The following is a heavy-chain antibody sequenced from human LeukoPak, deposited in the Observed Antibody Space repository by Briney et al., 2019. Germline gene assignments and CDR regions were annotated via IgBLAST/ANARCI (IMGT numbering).Heavy chain of an antibody. CDR2: ISGTDGST. D-gene: IGHD5-24*01. V-gene: IGHV3-23*01. CDR3: AKDAVEMAYYFDY. Sequence: GGSLRLSCAASGFTFYSYAMNWVRQAPGKGLEWVSTISGTDGSTYYADSVKGRFTISRDNSKNTLYLQMNSLRAEDTAVYYCAKDAVEMAYYFDYWGQGTLVTVSS. J-gene: IGHJ4*02. CDR1: GFTFYSYA.